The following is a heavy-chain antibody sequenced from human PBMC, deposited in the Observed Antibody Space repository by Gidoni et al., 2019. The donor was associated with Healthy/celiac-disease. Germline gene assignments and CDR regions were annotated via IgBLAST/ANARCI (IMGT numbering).Heavy chain of an antibody. CDR1: GFTFSSYA. CDR3: AKDKLSRDSSGYYAAFDI. J-gene: IGHJ3*02. D-gene: IGHD3-22*01. V-gene: IGHV3-23*01. CDR2: ISGSGGST. Sequence: EVQLLESGGGLVQPGGSLRLSCAASGFTFSSYARSWVRQAPGKGLEWVSAISGSGGSTYYADSVKGRFTISRDNSKNTLYLQMNSLRAEDTAVYYCAKDKLSRDSSGYYAAFDIWGQGTMVTVSS.